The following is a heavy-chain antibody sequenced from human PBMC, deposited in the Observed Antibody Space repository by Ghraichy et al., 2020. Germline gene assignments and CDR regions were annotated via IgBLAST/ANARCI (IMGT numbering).Heavy chain of an antibody. Sequence: GGSLRLSCAASGFTVSSNYMSWVRQAPGKGLEWVSVIYSGGSTYYADSVKGRFTISRDNSKNTLYLQMNSLRAEDTAVYYCARSVYSSSRFDYWGQGTLVTVSS. CDR3: ARSVYSSSRFDY. CDR2: IYSGGST. CDR1: GFTVSSNY. D-gene: IGHD6-13*01. J-gene: IGHJ4*02. V-gene: IGHV3-53*01.